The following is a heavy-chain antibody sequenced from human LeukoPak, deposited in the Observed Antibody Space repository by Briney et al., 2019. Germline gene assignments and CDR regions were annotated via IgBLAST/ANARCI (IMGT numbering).Heavy chain of an antibody. Sequence: PGGSLRLSCAASGFTFSSYWMSWVRQAPGKGLEWVSYISSSGSTIHYADSVKGRFTISRDNAKNSLYLQMNSLRVEDTAVYYCARESLTTYAANDYWGQGTLVTVSS. D-gene: IGHD2-2*01. CDR3: ARESLTTYAANDY. V-gene: IGHV3-48*04. CDR2: ISSSGSTI. CDR1: GFTFSSYW. J-gene: IGHJ4*02.